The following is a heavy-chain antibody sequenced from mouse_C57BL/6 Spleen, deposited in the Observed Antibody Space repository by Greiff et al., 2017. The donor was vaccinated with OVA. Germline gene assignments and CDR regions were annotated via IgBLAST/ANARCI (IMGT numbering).Heavy chain of an antibody. D-gene: IGHD3-3*01. Sequence: EVQLQQSGPVLVKPGASVKMSCKASGYTFTDYYMNWVKQSHGKSLEWIGVINPYNGGTSYNQKFKGKATFTVDKSSSTAYMELNSLTSEDSAVYYCARETGTSWYFDVWGTGTTVTVSS. CDR2: INPYNGGT. CDR1: GYTFTDYY. V-gene: IGHV1-19*01. J-gene: IGHJ1*03. CDR3: ARETGTSWYFDV.